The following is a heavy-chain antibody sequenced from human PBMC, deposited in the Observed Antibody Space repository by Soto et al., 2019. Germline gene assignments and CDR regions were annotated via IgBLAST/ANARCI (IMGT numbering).Heavy chain of an antibody. Sequence: EVQLVESGGGLVKPGGSLRLSCVGSGFTFSSPWMNWVRQAPGKGLEWVGRIKEISYGGTTDYAAPVKGRFTISRDDSKNTLYLQMNSLKTEDTAVYYCTTEWSAAFDYWGQGALVTVSS. CDR3: TTEWSAAFDY. J-gene: IGHJ4*02. CDR2: IKEISYGGTT. CDR1: GFTFSSPW. D-gene: IGHD3-3*01. V-gene: IGHV3-15*07.